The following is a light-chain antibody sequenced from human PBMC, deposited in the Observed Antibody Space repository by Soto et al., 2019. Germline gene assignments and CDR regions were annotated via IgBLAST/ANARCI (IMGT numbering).Light chain of an antibody. CDR2: DVS. Sequence: QSVLTQPASVAWSPGEAVAISCTGTSSDVGGFNYVSWYQQHPGKAPKLMIYDVSNRPSGVSNRLSGSKSGNTASLTISGLQAEDEADYYCSSYTSNNTLVFGGGTKVTAL. CDR1: SSDVGGFNY. J-gene: IGLJ2*01. V-gene: IGLV2-14*03. CDR3: SSYTSNNTLV.